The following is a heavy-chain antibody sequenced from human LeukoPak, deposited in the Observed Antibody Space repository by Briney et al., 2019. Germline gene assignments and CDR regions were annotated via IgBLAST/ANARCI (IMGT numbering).Heavy chain of an antibody. D-gene: IGHD2-15*01. CDR1: GFTFSSYA. J-gene: IGHJ4*02. V-gene: IGHV3-64*01. CDR2: ISSNGGST. CDR3: AGDRLPGYCSGGSCVGY. Sequence: GGSLRLSCAASGFTFSSYAMHWVRQAPGKGLEYVSAISSNGGSTYYANSVKGRFTISRDNSKNTLYLQMGSLRAEDMAVYYCAGDRLPGYCSGGSCVGYWGQGTLVTVSS.